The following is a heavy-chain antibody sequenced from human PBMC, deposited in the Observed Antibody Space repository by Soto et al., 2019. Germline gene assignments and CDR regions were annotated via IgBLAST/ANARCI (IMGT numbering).Heavy chain of an antibody. V-gene: IGHV3-53*01. D-gene: IGHD6-19*01. CDR2: IYGGGTT. Sequence: AGGSLSLSCATLRFAVTSKYMTWLRQAPGKGLEWVSVIYGGGTTYYADSVKGRFTISRDTSKNTLYLQMNSLRAEDTAVYYCVQTTGWPGFDFWGQGTLVTAPQ. CDR3: VQTTGWPGFDF. CDR1: RFAVTSKY. J-gene: IGHJ4*02.